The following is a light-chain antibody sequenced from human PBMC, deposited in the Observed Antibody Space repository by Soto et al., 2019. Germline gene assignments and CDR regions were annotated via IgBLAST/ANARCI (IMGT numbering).Light chain of an antibody. CDR2: GAS. CDR3: HQYGSSPPR. J-gene: IGKJ1*01. CDR1: RSVTNNY. V-gene: IGKV3-20*01. Sequence: EIVLTQSPGTLSLSPGERATLSCRASRSVTNNYVAWYQRKPGQAPRLLIYGASSRATDIPGRFSGTGSGTDLSLTIARLAPEDFAVYYCHQYGSSPPRFGQGTKVEI.